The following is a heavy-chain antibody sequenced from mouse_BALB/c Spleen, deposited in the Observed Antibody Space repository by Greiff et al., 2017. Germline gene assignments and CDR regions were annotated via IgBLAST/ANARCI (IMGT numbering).Heavy chain of an antibody. CDR3: ARPHSLLRLPYYFDY. CDR1: GYTFTRYT. D-gene: IGHD1-2*01. Sequence: VQLQQSGAELARPGASVKMSCKASGYTFTRYTMHWVKQRPGQGLEWIGYINPSSGYTNYNQKFKDKATLTADKSSSTAYMQLSSLTSEDSAVYYCARPHSLLRLPYYFDYWGQGTTLTVSS. CDR2: INPSSGYT. V-gene: IGHV1-4*01. J-gene: IGHJ2*01.